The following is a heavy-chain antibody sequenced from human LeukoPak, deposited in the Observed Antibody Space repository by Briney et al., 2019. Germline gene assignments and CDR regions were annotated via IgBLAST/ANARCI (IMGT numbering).Heavy chain of an antibody. CDR2: IIGDGSTT. Sequence: GGSLRLSCAASGFTFSDYWMHWVRQAPGKGLEWVSRIIGDGSTTIYADSVKGRSTISRDNAENTMYLQMNSLRVEDTAVYYCTRRVSATRWFDPWGQGTLVTVSS. V-gene: IGHV3-74*01. D-gene: IGHD2-15*01. J-gene: IGHJ5*02. CDR3: TRRVSATRWFDP. CDR1: GFTFSDYW.